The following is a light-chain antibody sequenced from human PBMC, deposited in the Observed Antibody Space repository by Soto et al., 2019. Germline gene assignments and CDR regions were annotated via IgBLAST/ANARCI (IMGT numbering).Light chain of an antibody. CDR2: AAS. CDR3: QQLTSNPLT. Sequence: DIQLTQSPSFLSASVGDRVTITCWASQGITNSLAWYQQKPGKAPNLLIYAASTLQGGVPSRFSGSGSGTDFTLTISSLQPEDFATYYCQQLTSNPLTFGGGTKVEIK. V-gene: IGKV1-9*01. CDR1: QGITNS. J-gene: IGKJ4*01.